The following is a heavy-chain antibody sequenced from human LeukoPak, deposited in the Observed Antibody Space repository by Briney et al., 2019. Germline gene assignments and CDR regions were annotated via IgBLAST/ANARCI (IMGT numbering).Heavy chain of an antibody. CDR3: ARANPLEVFGAFDI. CDR2: ISYDGSNK. V-gene: IGHV3-30-3*01. Sequence: GGSLTLSCAASGFTFSSYAMHWVREAPGKGLEWVAVISYDGSNKYYADSVKGRFTISRDNTKNTLYLQMNSLRAEDTAVYYCARANPLEVFGAFDIWGQGTMVTVSS. D-gene: IGHD3-10*01. CDR1: GFTFSSYA. J-gene: IGHJ3*02.